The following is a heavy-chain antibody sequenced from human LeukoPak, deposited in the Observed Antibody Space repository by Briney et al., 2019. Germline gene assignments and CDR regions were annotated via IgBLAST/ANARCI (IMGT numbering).Heavy chain of an antibody. Sequence: GGSLRLSCAASGFTFSSYWMSWVRQAPGKGLEWVSSISPGSSFIYYADSVKGRFTISRDNAKDSLYLQMNSLRAEDTAVYYCARDSGNYGQLDAFDIWGQGTMVTVSS. J-gene: IGHJ3*02. CDR2: ISPGSSFI. D-gene: IGHD3-10*01. CDR3: ARDSGNYGQLDAFDI. CDR1: GFTFSSYW. V-gene: IGHV3-21*01.